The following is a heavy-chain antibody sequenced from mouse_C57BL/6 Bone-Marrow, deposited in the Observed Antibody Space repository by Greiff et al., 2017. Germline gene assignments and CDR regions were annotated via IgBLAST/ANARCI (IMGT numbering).Heavy chain of an antibody. D-gene: IGHD1-1*01. Sequence: QVQLKESGAELVMPGASVKLSCKASGYTFTSYWMHWVKQRPGQGLEWIGEIDPSDSYTNYNQKFKGKSTLTVDKSSSTAYMQLSSLTSEDSAVYYCARENYGSSYWFAYWGQGTLVTVSA. CDR2: IDPSDSYT. V-gene: IGHV1-69*01. CDR3: ARENYGSSYWFAY. CDR1: GYTFTSYW. J-gene: IGHJ3*01.